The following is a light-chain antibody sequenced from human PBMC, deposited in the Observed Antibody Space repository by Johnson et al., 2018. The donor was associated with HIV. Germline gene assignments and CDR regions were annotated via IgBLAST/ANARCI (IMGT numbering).Light chain of an antibody. CDR1: SSNIGNNY. CDR3: GTWDSSLTLYV. J-gene: IGLJ1*01. CDR2: DNN. Sequence: VLTQPPSLSAAPGQTVTISCSGSSSNIGNNYVSWYQQLPGTAPKLLIYDNNKRPSGLSDRFSGSKSGTSATLGITGLQTGDEADYYCGTWDSSLTLYVFGTGTKVTVL. V-gene: IGLV1-51*01.